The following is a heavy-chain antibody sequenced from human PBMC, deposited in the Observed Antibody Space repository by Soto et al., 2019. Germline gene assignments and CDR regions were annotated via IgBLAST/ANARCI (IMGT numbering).Heavy chain of an antibody. J-gene: IGHJ6*02. V-gene: IGHV3-30*18. CDR2: ISYDGSNK. D-gene: IGHD6-6*01. CDR1: GFTFSSYG. CDR3: AKDLSEAAPFPLYYYYYGMDV. Sequence: GGSLRLSCAASGFTFSSYGMHWVRQAPGKGLEWVAVISYDGSNKYYADSVKGRFTISRDNSKNTLYLQMNSLRAEDTAVYYCAKDLSEAAPFPLYYYYYGMDVWGQGTTVTVSS.